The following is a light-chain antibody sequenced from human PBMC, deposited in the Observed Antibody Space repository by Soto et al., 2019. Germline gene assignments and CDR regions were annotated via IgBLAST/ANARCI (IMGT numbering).Light chain of an antibody. CDR3: QQCGSSPRT. CDR1: QSISSGF. V-gene: IGKV3-20*01. CDR2: GTS. J-gene: IGKJ1*01. Sequence: DIVLTQSPGTLSLSPGDRATLSCRASQSISSGFLAWYQQKPGQAPRLLIYGTSSRATAIPDRFSGSGSGTDFTLTISRLEPEDFAVYYCQQCGSSPRTFGQGTKVDIK.